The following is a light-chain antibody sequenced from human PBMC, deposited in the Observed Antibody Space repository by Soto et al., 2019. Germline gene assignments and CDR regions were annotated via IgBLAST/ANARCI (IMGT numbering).Light chain of an antibody. J-gene: IGLJ1*01. CDR1: SSDFGSYNL. CDR2: EGS. Sequence: QSALTQPASVSGSPGQSITISCTGSSSDFGSYNLVSWYQQRPGKAPKLLIFEGSKRPSGISDRFSGSKSGNTASLTISGLQAEDQSDYYCCSYTGGRTHYVFGPGTKLTVL. CDR3: CSYTGGRTHYV. V-gene: IGLV2-23*01.